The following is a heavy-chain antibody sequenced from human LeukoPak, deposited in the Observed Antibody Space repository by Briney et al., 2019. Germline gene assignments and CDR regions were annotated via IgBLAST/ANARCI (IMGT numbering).Heavy chain of an antibody. D-gene: IGHD3-3*01. CDR2: ISGSGGST. Sequence: PGGSLRLSCAGSGFTFNDHAMSWVRQASGKGLEWVSSISGSGGSTYYADYVKGRSTISRDNSKNVVYFEMNSLRGEDTAVYFCARGGLNFDFWRFDYWGQGTLAVVSS. CDR3: ARGGLNFDFWRFDY. J-gene: IGHJ4*02. CDR1: GFTFNDHA. V-gene: IGHV3-23*01.